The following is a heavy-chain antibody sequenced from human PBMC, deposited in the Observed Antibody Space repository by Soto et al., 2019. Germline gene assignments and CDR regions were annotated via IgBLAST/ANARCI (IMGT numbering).Heavy chain of an antibody. CDR2: INHRGST. CDR1: GGSFSGYY. V-gene: IGHV4-34*01. CDR3: ARGYPLDIVVVPAAIYYYYMDV. D-gene: IGHD2-2*02. Sequence: SVTLSLTFAVYGGSFSGYYWRWIRQPPGKGRGGIGEINHRGSTNYNPSPKSRITISVDTSKILFSLNLSSVTAADTAVYYCARGYPLDIVVVPAAIYYYYMDVWGKGTTVTVSS. J-gene: IGHJ6*03.